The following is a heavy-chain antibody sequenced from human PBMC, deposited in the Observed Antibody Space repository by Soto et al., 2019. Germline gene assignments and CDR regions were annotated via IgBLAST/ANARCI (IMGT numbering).Heavy chain of an antibody. D-gene: IGHD2-21*02. J-gene: IGHJ4*02. CDR2: ITGSAGTS. CDR3: AKLTLIVVVTGDFFDY. Sequence: GGSLRLSCAASGFTFSSYAMSWVRQAPGKGLEWVSTITGSAGTSYSADSVKGRFTISRDNSKNTLFLQMYGLRAEDTAVYYCAKLTLIVVVTGDFFDYWGQGTLVTVSS. V-gene: IGHV3-23*01. CDR1: GFTFSSYA.